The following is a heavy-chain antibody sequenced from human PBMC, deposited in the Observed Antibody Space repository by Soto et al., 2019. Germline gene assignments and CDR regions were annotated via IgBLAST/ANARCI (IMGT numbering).Heavy chain of an antibody. D-gene: IGHD3-22*01. J-gene: IGHJ4*02. V-gene: IGHV3-49*03. CDR1: GFTFGDYA. CDR2: IRSKAYGGTT. CDR3: TRDLGEAYYYDSSGYLFDY. Sequence: GGSLRLSCTASGFTFGDYAMSWFRQAPGKGLEWVGFIRSKAYGGTTEYAASVKGRFTISRDDSKSIAYLQMNSLKTEDTAVYCCTRDLGEAYYYDSSGYLFDYWGQGTLVTVSS.